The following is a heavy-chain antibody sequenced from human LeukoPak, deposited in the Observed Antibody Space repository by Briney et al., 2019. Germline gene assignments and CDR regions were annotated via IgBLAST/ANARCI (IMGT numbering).Heavy chain of an antibody. D-gene: IGHD3-10*01. V-gene: IGHV3-30*01. Sequence: PGGSLRLSCAASGFSFSSYAIHWVRQAPGKGLGWVTFMSSDGGNQCHADPVKGRFTISRDNSKNALYLQMNSLRAEDTAVYHCARGHASGSWLIDYWGLGTLVTVSS. CDR1: GFSFSSYA. CDR2: MSSDGGNQ. J-gene: IGHJ4*02. CDR3: ARGHASGSWLIDY.